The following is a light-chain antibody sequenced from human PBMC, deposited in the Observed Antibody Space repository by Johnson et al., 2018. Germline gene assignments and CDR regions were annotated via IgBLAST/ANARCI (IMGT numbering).Light chain of an antibody. J-gene: IGLJ1*01. CDR3: GTWDSSLSAVNV. Sequence: SVLTQPPSVSAAPGQKVTISCSGSSSNIGNNYVSWYQQLPGTAPKLLIYENNKRPSGIPDRFSGSKSGPSATLGITGLQTGDEADYYCGTWDSSLSAVNVFGTGTKVTVL. V-gene: IGLV1-51*02. CDR1: SSNIGNNY. CDR2: ENN.